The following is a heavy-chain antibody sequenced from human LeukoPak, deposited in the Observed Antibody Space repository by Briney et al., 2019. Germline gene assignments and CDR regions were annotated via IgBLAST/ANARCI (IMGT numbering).Heavy chain of an antibody. CDR3: VNQRGYYAAN. D-gene: IGHD3-3*01. CDR1: GGAISSPDW. CDR2: IHHSGAA. V-gene: IGHV4-4*02. Sequence: SETLSLTCAISGGAISSPDWWSWVRQPPGEGLEWIGEIHHSGAANYNPSLKSRVTISVDKSKNQFSLDLRSVTAADTAVYYCVNQRGYYAANWGEGTLVTVSS. J-gene: IGHJ4*02.